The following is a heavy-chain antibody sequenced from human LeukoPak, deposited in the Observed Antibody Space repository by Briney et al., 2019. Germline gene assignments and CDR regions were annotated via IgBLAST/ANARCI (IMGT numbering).Heavy chain of an antibody. Sequence: GGSLRLSCAAYGFTFSSYSMNWDRQAPGKGLEWVSSISSSSSYIYYADSVKCRFTIARDNAKNSLYLKMNSLRAEDTAVYYCARDLSVLRYSDWLPTYYFDYWGQGTLVTVSS. CDR1: GFTFSSYS. CDR2: ISSSSSYI. V-gene: IGHV3-21*01. D-gene: IGHD3-9*01. J-gene: IGHJ4*02. CDR3: ARDLSVLRYSDWLPTYYFDY.